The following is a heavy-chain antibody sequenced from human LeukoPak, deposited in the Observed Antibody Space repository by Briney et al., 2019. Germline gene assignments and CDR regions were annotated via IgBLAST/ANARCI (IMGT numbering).Heavy chain of an antibody. D-gene: IGHD4-17*01. CDR2: INPKSGGT. V-gene: IGHV1-2*02. J-gene: IGHJ4*02. CDR3: ASLYGDYVASDY. CDR1: GYSFTVYY. Sequence: ASVKVSCKASGYSFTVYYMHWVRQAPGQGLEWMGWINPKSGGTNYAQKFLGRVTMTRDTSINTAYMELSRLRSDDTAVDYCASLYGDYVASDYWGQGTLVTVSS.